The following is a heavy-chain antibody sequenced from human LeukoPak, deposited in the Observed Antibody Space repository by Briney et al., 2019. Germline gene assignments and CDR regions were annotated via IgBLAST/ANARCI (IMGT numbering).Heavy chain of an antibody. CDR1: GFTVSSNY. CDR2: ISYDGSNK. CDR3: ARDRVLWFGELGGGFDY. D-gene: IGHD3-10*01. J-gene: IGHJ4*02. Sequence: GGSLRLSCAASGFTVSSNYMSWVRQAPGKGLEWVAVISYDGSNKYYADSVEGRFTISRDNSKNTLYLQMNSLRAEDTAVYYCARDRVLWFGELGGGFDYWGQGTLVTVSS. V-gene: IGHV3-30-3*01.